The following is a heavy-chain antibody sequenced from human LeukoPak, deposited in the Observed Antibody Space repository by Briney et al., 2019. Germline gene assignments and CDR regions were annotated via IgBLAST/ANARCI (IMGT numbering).Heavy chain of an antibody. CDR2: IRFDGSNK. CDR3: AKVLRFLEWLLWGDYFDY. J-gene: IGHJ4*02. Sequence: PGGSLRLSCAASGFTFSSYGMHWVRQAPGKGLVWVAFIRFDGSNKYYADSVKGRFTISRDNSKNTLYLQMNSLRAEDTAIYYCAKVLRFLEWLLWGDYFDYWGQGTLVTVSS. V-gene: IGHV3-30*02. CDR1: GFTFSSYG. D-gene: IGHD3-3*01.